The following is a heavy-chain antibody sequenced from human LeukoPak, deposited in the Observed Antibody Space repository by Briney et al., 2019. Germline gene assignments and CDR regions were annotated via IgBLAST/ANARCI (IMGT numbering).Heavy chain of an antibody. Sequence: GGSLRLSCAASGFTFSSYAMSWVRQAPGKGLEWVSAISGSGGSTYYADSVKGRFTISRDNSKNTLYLQMNSLRAEDTALYHCARVDYYYGMDVWGQGTTVTVSS. J-gene: IGHJ6*02. CDR1: GFTFSSYA. CDR3: ARVDYYYGMDV. V-gene: IGHV3-23*01. CDR2: ISGSGGST.